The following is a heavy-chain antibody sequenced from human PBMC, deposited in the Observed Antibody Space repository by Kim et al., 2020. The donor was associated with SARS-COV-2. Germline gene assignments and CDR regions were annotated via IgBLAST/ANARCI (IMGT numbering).Heavy chain of an antibody. V-gene: IGHV3-21*01. CDR1: GFTFSSYS. CDR3: AREDVGGWTPN. Sequence: GGSLRLSCAASGFTFSSYSMNWVRQAPGKGLEWVSSISSSSSYIYYADSVKGRFTISRDNAKNSLYLQMNSLRAEDTAVYYCAREDVGGWTPNWGQGTLVTVSS. J-gene: IGHJ4*02. D-gene: IGHD6-19*01. CDR2: ISSSSSYI.